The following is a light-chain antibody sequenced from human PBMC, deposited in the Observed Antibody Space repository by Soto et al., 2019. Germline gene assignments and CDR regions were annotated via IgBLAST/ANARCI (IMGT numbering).Light chain of an antibody. CDR2: DVT. V-gene: IGLV2-11*01. CDR3: CSFAGSYSYV. J-gene: IGLJ1*01. Sequence: QSALTQPRSVSGSPGQSLTISCTGTSSDVGRYDYVSWYQQHPGKAPKLIVYDVTERPSGVPDRFSGSKSGNTASLTISGLQAEDEADYSCCSFAGSYSYVFGTGTKVTVL. CDR1: SSDVGRYDY.